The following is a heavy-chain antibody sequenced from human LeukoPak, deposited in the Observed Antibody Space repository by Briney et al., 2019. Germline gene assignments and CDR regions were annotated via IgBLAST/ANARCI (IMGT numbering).Heavy chain of an antibody. J-gene: IGHJ4*02. CDR2: LYSGGAT. CDR3: TRDSANYHFAY. Sequence: PGGSLRLSCAASGFTVKDNFMIWVRQAPGKGLEWVSVLYSGGATYYADSVKGRFTISRDNSKNIVFLQMNDLRTEDTAFYYCTRDSANYHFAYWGQGALVTVSS. V-gene: IGHV3-66*01. CDR1: GFTVKDNF. D-gene: IGHD4/OR15-4a*01.